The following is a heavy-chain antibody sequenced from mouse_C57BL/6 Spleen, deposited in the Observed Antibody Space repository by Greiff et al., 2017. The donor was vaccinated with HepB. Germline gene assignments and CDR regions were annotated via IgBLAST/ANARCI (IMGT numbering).Heavy chain of an antibody. Sequence: QVQLQQPGAELVKPGASVKLSCKASGYTFTSYWMQWVKQRPGQGLEWIGEIDPSDSYTNYNQKFKGKATLTVDTSSSTAYMQLSSLTSEDSAVYYCARSTAQVPADFDYWGQGTTLTVSS. CDR3: ARSTAQVPADFDY. V-gene: IGHV1-50*01. CDR1: GYTFTSYW. D-gene: IGHD3-2*02. CDR2: IDPSDSYT. J-gene: IGHJ2*01.